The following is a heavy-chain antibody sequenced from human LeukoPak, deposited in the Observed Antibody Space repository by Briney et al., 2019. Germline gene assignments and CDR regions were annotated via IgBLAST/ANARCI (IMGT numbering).Heavy chain of an antibody. Sequence: SETLSPTCTVSGGSISSSSYYWGWIRQPPGKGLEWIGSIYYSGSTYYNPSLKSRVTISVDTSKNQFSLKLSSVTAADTAVYYCARPALTDSGWYFDYWGQGALVTVSS. D-gene: IGHD5-12*01. V-gene: IGHV4-39*01. CDR3: ARPALTDSGWYFDY. J-gene: IGHJ4*02. CDR2: IYYSGST. CDR1: GGSISSSSYY.